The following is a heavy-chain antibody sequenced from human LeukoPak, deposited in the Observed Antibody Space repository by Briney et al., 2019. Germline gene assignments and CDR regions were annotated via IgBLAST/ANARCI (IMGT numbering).Heavy chain of an antibody. J-gene: IGHJ3*02. Sequence: SETLSLTCTVSGGSISSGGYSWSWIRQPPGKGLEWIGYIYHRGSTYYNPSLKSRVTISVDRSKNQFSLKLSSVTAADTAVYYCASSEGLDAFDIWGQGTMVTVSS. CDR2: IYHRGST. V-gene: IGHV4-30-2*01. CDR1: GGSISSGGYS. CDR3: ASSEGLDAFDI.